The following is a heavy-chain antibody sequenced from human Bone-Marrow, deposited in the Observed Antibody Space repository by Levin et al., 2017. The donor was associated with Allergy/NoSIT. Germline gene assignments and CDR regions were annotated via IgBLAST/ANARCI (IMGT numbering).Heavy chain of an antibody. V-gene: IGHV3-30*03. D-gene: IGHD2-15*01. Sequence: GESLKISCAVSGFTFTNYGIHWVRQTPGKGLEWVALISYEGSNKDYADSVKGRFTISRDNSKNMLYLEMNSLRAEDTAVYYCALTLFSGSDSLYCGGGTCYSAYGMDVWGQGTTVTVSS. CDR2: ISYEGSNK. CDR3: ALTLFSGSDSLYCGGGTCYSAYGMDV. CDR1: GFTFTNYG. J-gene: IGHJ6*01.